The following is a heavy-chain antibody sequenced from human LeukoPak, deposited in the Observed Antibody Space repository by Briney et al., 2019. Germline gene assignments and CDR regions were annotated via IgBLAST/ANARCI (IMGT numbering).Heavy chain of an antibody. Sequence: GGSLRLSCAASGFTFSDYCMSWIRQAPGKGLEWVSYISSSGSTIYYADSVKGRFTISRDNAKNSLYLQMNSLRAEDTAVYYCARRGSDSSSWLSYWGQGTLVTVSS. D-gene: IGHD6-13*01. V-gene: IGHV3-11*01. CDR3: ARRGSDSSSWLSY. CDR1: GFTFSDYC. J-gene: IGHJ4*02. CDR2: ISSSGSTI.